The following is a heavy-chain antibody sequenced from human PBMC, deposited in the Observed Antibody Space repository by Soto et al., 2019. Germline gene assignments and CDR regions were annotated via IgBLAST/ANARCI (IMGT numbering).Heavy chain of an antibody. V-gene: IGHV3-30*18. CDR2: ISYDGSNK. Sequence: GGSLRLCCAASGFTFSSYGMHWVRQAPGKGLEWVAVISYDGSNKYYADSVKGRFTISRDNSKNTLYLQMNSLRAEDTAVYYCANIPSGYCSGGSCYLLGAFDIWGQGTMVTVSS. CDR1: GFTFSSYG. D-gene: IGHD2-15*01. J-gene: IGHJ3*02. CDR3: ANIPSGYCSGGSCYLLGAFDI.